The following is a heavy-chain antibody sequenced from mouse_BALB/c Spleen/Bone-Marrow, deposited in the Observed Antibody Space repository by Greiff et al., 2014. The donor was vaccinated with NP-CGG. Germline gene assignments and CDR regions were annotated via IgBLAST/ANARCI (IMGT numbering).Heavy chain of an antibody. V-gene: IGHV1-31*01. CDR3: AKNYRYDGALDY. D-gene: IGHD2-14*01. CDR1: GYSFTGYY. Sequence: EVQLQQSGPELVKPGASVKISCKASGYSFTGYYMHWVKQSHVKSLEWIGRINPYNGATXXXXXXXXXXXLXVDKSSSTAYMELHSLTSEDSAVYYCAKNYRYDGALDYWGQGTSVTFSA. CDR2: INPYNGAT. J-gene: IGHJ4*01.